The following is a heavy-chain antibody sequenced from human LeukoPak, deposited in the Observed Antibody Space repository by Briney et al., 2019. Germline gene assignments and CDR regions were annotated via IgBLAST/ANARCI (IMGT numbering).Heavy chain of an antibody. V-gene: IGHV1-3*01. CDR2: INAGSGNT. D-gene: IGHD6-19*01. CDR3: ASGQYSSGWYLGNYYYGMDV. CDR1: GYTFSSYA. Sequence: ASVKVSCKASGYTFSSYAMHWVRQAPGQRLEWMGWINAGSGNTKYSLKFQGRVTITRDTSASTAYMELSSLRSEDTAVYDCASGQYSSGWYLGNYYYGMDVWGKGTTVTVSS. J-gene: IGHJ6*04.